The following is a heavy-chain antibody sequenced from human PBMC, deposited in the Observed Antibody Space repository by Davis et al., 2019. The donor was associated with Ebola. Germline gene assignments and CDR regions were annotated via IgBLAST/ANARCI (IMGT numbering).Heavy chain of an antibody. CDR3: ERHDRDCSSTSCYMGEFGY. V-gene: IGHV5-51*01. D-gene: IGHD2-2*02. Sequence: QVSCKGSGYSFTSYWIGWVRQMPGKGLEWMGIINPGYSHTRYSPSFQGQVTISTNKSISTAYLQWSSLKASDTAMYYCERHDRDCSSTSCYMGEFGYWGQGTLVTVSS. CDR1: GYSFTSYW. CDR2: INPGYSHT. J-gene: IGHJ4*02.